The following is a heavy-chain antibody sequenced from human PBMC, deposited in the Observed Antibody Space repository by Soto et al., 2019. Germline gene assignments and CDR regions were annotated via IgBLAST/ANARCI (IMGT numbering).Heavy chain of an antibody. Sequence: QVQLVQSGAEVKKPGASVKVSCKASGYTFTGYFIHWVRQAPGQGLEWMGWINGGNGNTKYSQKFQGRVTITRDTSASTAYMELSSLRSDDTAVYYCARELQGLYYFDYWGQGTLVTVSS. CDR3: ARELQGLYYFDY. V-gene: IGHV1-3*01. J-gene: IGHJ4*02. CDR2: INGGNGNT. D-gene: IGHD4-4*01. CDR1: GYTFTGYF.